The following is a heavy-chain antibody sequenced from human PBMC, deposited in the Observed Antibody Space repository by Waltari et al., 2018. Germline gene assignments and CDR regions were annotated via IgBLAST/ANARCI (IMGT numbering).Heavy chain of an antibody. D-gene: IGHD3-3*01. CDR1: GGSISSYY. Sequence: QVQLQESGPGLVKPSETLSLTCTVSGGSISSYYWSWIRQPPGKGLEWIGYIYYSGSTNYNPSLKSRVTISVDTSKNQFSLKLSSVTAADTAVYYCARHVAYYDFWSGYYTYDAFDIWGQGTMVTVSS. J-gene: IGHJ3*02. CDR3: ARHVAYYDFWSGYYTYDAFDI. CDR2: IYYSGST. V-gene: IGHV4-59*08.